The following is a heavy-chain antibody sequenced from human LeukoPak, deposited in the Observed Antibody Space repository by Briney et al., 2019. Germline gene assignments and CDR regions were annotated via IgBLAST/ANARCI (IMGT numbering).Heavy chain of an antibody. J-gene: IGHJ4*02. CDR3: ATYGSGSMVSHY. Sequence: GASVKVSCKASGYTFTSYDINWVRQATGQGLEWMGWMNPNSGNTGYAQKFQGRVTMTRNTSISTAYMELSSLRSEDTAVYYCATYGSGSMVSHYWGQGTLVTVSS. D-gene: IGHD3-10*01. CDR1: GYTFTSYD. CDR2: MNPNSGNT. V-gene: IGHV1-8*01.